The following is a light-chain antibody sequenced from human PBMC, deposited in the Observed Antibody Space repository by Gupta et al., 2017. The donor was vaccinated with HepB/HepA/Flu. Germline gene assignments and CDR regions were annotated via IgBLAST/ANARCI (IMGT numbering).Light chain of an antibody. CDR1: SSDVGGYNY. J-gene: IGLJ1*01. V-gene: IGLV2-14*01. CDR2: AVS. CDR3: SSYTSSSTLYV. Sequence: QPASVSGSPGQSITLSCTGTSSDVGGYNYVSWYQQHPGKAPKLMIYAVSNRPSGVSNRFSGSKSGNTASLTISGLQAEDEADYYCSSYTSSSTLYVFGTGTKVTVL.